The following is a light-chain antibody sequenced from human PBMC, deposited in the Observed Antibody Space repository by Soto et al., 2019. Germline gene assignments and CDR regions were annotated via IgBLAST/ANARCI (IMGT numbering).Light chain of an antibody. J-gene: IGKJ1*01. CDR2: KAS. CDR1: QDISNY. CDR3: QQYNPYSRT. Sequence: DIQMTQSPSSLSASVGDRVTITCQANQDISNYLNWYQQKPGKAPKLLIYKASSLQSGVPSRFSGSGSGTDFTLTISSLQPDDFAMYYCQQYNPYSRTFGQGTKVDIK. V-gene: IGKV1-5*03.